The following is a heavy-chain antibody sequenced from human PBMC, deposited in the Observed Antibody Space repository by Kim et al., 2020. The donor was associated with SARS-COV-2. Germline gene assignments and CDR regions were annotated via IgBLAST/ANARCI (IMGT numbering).Heavy chain of an antibody. CDR2: INHSGST. Sequence: SETLSLTCAVYGGSFSGYYWSWIRQPPGKGLEWIGEINHSGSTNYNPSLRSRVTISVDTSKNQFSLKLSSVTAADTAVYYCARGPPYCSGGSCYANWFDPWGQGTLVTVSS. CDR3: ARGPPYCSGGSCYANWFDP. CDR1: GGSFSGYY. D-gene: IGHD2-15*01. V-gene: IGHV4-34*01. J-gene: IGHJ5*02.